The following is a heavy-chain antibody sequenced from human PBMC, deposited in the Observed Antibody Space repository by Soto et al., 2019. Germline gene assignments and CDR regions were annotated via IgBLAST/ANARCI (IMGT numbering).Heavy chain of an antibody. Sequence: PGGSLRLSCAASGFTFSSYGMHWVRQAPGKGLEWVAVIWYDGSNKYYADSVKGRFTISRDTSKNTLYLQMNSLRAEDTAVYYCAKGNSWSPALVLDIWGQGTMVTVSS. CDR3: AKGNSWSPALVLDI. D-gene: IGHD1-7*01. J-gene: IGHJ3*02. CDR2: IWYDGSNK. CDR1: GFTFSSYG. V-gene: IGHV3-33*06.